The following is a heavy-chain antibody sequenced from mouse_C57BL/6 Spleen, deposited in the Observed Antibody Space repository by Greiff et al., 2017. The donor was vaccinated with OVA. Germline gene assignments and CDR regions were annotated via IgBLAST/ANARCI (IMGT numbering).Heavy chain of an antibody. V-gene: IGHV1-55*01. CDR2: IYPDSGGT. J-gene: IGHJ2*01. Sequence: QVQLQQPGPELVKPGASVKMSCKASGYTFTSYWINWVKQRPGQGLEWIGDIYPDSGGTNYNEKFKSKATLTVDTSSSTAYMQLSSLTSEDSAVDYCARCDSNYWAFDYWGQGTTLTVSS. CDR3: ARCDSNYWAFDY. CDR1: GYTFTSYW. D-gene: IGHD2-5*01.